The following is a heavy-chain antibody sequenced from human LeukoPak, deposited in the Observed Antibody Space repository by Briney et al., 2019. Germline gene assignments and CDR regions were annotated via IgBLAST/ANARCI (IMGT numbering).Heavy chain of an antibody. CDR2: ISGSGGRT. Sequence: GGSLRLSCAASGFTFSSYAMSWVRQAPGKGLEWVSAISGSGGRTYYADSVKGRFTISRDNSKNTLYLQMNSLRAEDTAVYYCARDTNDYGDYFPHGFDPWGQGTLVTVSS. D-gene: IGHD4-17*01. V-gene: IGHV3-23*01. CDR1: GFTFSSYA. CDR3: ARDTNDYGDYFPHGFDP. J-gene: IGHJ5*02.